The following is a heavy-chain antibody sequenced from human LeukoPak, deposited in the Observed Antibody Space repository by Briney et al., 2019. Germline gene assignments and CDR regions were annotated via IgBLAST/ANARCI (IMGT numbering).Heavy chain of an antibody. V-gene: IGHV3-21*01. CDR2: ITSSSSYT. Sequence: GGSLRLSCAASGFTFSSYAMSWVRQAPGKSLEWISAITSSSSYTFYADSVKGRFTISRDNAQNSLYLQMNSLRVEDTAIYYCARDPYNGAYSEGYYYYYMDVWGKGTTVTVSS. J-gene: IGHJ6*03. CDR3: ARDPYNGAYSEGYYYYYMDV. D-gene: IGHD1-1*01. CDR1: GFTFSSYA.